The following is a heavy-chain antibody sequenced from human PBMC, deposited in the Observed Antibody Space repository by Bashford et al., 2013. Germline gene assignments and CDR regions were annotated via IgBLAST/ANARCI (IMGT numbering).Heavy chain of an antibody. J-gene: IGHJ3*02. CDR3: ARGVTPWSPYYYDSSGYYCAGCAFDI. D-gene: IGHD3-22*01. V-gene: IGHV1-2*02. Sequence: ASVKVSCKASGYTFTGYYMHWVRQAPGQGLEWMGWINPNSGGTNYAQKFQGRVTMTRDTSISTAYMELSRLRSDDTAVYYCARGVTPWSPYYYDSSGYYCAGCAFDIWGQGDNGHRLL. CDR2: INPNSGGT. CDR1: GYTFTGYY.